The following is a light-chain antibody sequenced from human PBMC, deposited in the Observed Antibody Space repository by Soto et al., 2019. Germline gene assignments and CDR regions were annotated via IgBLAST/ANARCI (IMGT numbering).Light chain of an antibody. Sequence: DIQMTQSPSTLSASVGDRVTITCRARQSISSWLAWYQQKPGKAPKLLIYKASTLESGVPSRFSGSGSGTEFTLTISSLQPDDFATYDCQQYNSFPYTFGQGTKLEIK. CDR2: KAS. V-gene: IGKV1-5*03. CDR1: QSISSW. CDR3: QQYNSFPYT. J-gene: IGKJ2*01.